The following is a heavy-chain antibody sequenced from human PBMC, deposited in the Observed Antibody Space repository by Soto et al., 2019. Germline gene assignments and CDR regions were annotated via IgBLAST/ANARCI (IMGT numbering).Heavy chain of an antibody. CDR3: ARDTGLYHDGMDV. D-gene: IGHD2-2*01. V-gene: IGHV1-69*01. J-gene: IGHJ6*02. Sequence: QVQLVQSGAEVKKPGSSVKVSCKASGGAFSSYAISWVRQAPGQGLEWMGGNLPLFNISNYAQKFQGRVTITADEPTSTAYMDLSNLTSEDTAVYYCARDTGLYHDGMDVWGQGTRVTVSS. CDR2: NLPLFNIS. CDR1: GGAFSSYA.